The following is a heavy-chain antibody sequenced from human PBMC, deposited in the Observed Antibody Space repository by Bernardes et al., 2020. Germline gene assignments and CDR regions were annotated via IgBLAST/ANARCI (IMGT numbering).Heavy chain of an antibody. V-gene: IGHV3-74*01. CDR2: ITDDGRTT. Sequence: GGSLRLSCAASGFTFSNFWMHWVRQPPGEELVWVSRITDDGRTTYYADSVEGRFTISRDNARNTLYLQMDSLRAEDTAVYFCAREIPIGGQRYFDLWGRGTLVTVSS. D-gene: IGHD2-15*01. CDR3: AREIPIGGQRYFDL. CDR1: GFTFSNFW. J-gene: IGHJ2*01.